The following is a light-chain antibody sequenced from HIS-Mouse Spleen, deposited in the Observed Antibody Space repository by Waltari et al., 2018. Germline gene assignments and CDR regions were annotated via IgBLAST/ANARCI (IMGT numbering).Light chain of an antibody. J-gene: IGLJ2*01. CDR2: EDS. CDR1: ALPKKY. Sequence: SYELTQPPSVSVSPGQTARITCSGDALPKKYAYWYQQKSRQAPVLVIYEDSKRPSGNPARFSGSSTGTIATLTISGAHVEDEADYYCYSTDSSGNHRVFGGGTKLTVL. CDR3: YSTDSSGNHRV. V-gene: IGLV3-10*01.